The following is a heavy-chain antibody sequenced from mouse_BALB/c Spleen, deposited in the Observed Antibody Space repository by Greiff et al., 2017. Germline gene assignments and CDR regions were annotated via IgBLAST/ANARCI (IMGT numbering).Heavy chain of an antibody. J-gene: IGHJ3*01. CDR1: GFNIKDTY. V-gene: IGHV14-3*02. CDR3: ARDTTAWFAY. CDR2: IDPANGNT. D-gene: IGHD1-2*01. Sequence: VHVKQSGAELVRSGASLKLSCTASGFNIKDTYMHWVKQRPEQGLEWIGRIDPANGNTKYDPKFQGKATITADTSSNTAYLQLSSLTSEDTAVYYCARDTTAWFAYWGQGTLVTVSA.